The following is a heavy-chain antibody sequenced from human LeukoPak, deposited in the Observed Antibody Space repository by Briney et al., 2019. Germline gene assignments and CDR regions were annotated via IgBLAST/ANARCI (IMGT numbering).Heavy chain of an antibody. D-gene: IGHD3-22*01. CDR3: ASDRGVPHNYYDSSNAFDI. J-gene: IGHJ3*02. CDR2: FIPIFGTA. Sequence: ASVKVSCKASGGTFSSYAISWVRQAPGQGLEWMGGFIPIFGTANYAQKFQGRVTITADESTSTAYMELSSLRSEDTAVYYCASDRGVPHNYYDSSNAFDIWGQGTMVTVSS. CDR1: GGTFSSYA. V-gene: IGHV1-69*13.